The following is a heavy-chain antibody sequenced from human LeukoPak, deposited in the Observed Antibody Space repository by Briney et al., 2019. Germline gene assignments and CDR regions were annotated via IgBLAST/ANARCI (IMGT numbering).Heavy chain of an antibody. D-gene: IGHD3-22*01. CDR2: CSSSSSYI. CDR1: GFTFSSYS. V-gene: IGHV3-21*01. CDR3: ARAPYYYDSSGYQSIDY. Sequence: PGGSLRLSCAASGFTFSSYSMNLVRLAPGKGLEWVSSCSSSSSYIYYADSVKGRFTISRDNAKNSLYLQMNSLRAEDTAVYYCARAPYYYDSSGYQSIDYWGQGTLVTVSS. J-gene: IGHJ4*02.